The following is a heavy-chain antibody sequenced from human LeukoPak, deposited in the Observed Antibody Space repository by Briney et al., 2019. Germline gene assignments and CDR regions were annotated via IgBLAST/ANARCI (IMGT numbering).Heavy chain of an antibody. V-gene: IGHV4-61*02. Sequence: NSSETQSLTCTVSGGSISSGSYYWSWIRQPAGKGLEWIGRIYTSGSTHYHPSLKSRVTMSVDTSKNQFSLKLSSVTAADPAVYYCASRYAANPWGQGTLVTVSS. CDR1: GGSISSGSYY. CDR3: ASRYAANP. D-gene: IGHD2-8*01. J-gene: IGHJ5*02. CDR2: IYTSGST.